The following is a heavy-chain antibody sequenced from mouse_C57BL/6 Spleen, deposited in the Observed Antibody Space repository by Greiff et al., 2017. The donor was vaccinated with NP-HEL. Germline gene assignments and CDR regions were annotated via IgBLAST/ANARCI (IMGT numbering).Heavy chain of an antibody. Sequence: EVQLQQSGAELVRPGASVKLSCTASGFNIKDDDMHWVKQRPEQGLEWIGWIDPEDGDTEYAAKFQGKATITADTSSNTAYLQLSSLTSEDTAVYYCTTRPFFTTVVETYWYFDVWGTGTTLTVSS. V-gene: IGHV14-4*01. CDR2: IDPEDGDT. CDR1: GFNIKDDD. CDR3: TTRPFFTTVVETYWYFDV. J-gene: IGHJ1*03. D-gene: IGHD1-1*01.